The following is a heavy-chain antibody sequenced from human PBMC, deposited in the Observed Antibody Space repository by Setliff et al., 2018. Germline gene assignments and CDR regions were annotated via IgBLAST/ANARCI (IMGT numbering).Heavy chain of an antibody. D-gene: IGHD3-10*01. V-gene: IGHV4-31*03. CDR2: IYYNGNT. Sequence: SETLSLTCIVSGASISSDGYYWSWIRQHPGKGLEWIGYIYYNGNTYYNPYLKSRVTISLDTSKNQFSLKLSSVTAADTAVYYCARLLSPPVRLVGYYFDYWGQGTLVTVSS. CDR3: ARLLSPPVRLVGYYFDY. CDR1: GASISSDGYY. J-gene: IGHJ4*02.